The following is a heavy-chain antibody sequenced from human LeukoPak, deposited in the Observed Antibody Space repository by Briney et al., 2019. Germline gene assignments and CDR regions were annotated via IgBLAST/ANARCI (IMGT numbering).Heavy chain of an antibody. D-gene: IGHD3-3*01. V-gene: IGHV4-59*01. CDR2: IYYSGST. CDR3: AREGITIFGVAQGFDY. J-gene: IGHJ4*02. CDR1: GGSISSYY. Sequence: SKTLSLTCTVSGGSISSYYWSWIRQPPGKGLEWIGYIYYSGSTNYNPSLKSRVTISVDTSKNQFSLELSSVTAADTAVYCCAREGITIFGVAQGFDYWGQGTLVTVSS.